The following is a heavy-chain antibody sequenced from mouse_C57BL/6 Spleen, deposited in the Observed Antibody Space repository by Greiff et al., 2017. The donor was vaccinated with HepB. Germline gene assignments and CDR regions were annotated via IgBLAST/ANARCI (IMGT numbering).Heavy chain of an antibody. CDR3: ARDGYYTLAY. CDR1: GFTFSDFY. CDR2: SRNKANDYTT. Sequence: EVKLVESGGGLVQSGRSLRLSCATSGFTFSDFYMDWVRQAPGKGLEWIAASRNKANDYTTEYSESVKGRFIVSRDTSKSILYLQMNAMRAEDTAISYCARDGYYTLAYWGQGTLVTVSA. J-gene: IGHJ3*01. V-gene: IGHV7-1*01. D-gene: IGHD2-3*01.